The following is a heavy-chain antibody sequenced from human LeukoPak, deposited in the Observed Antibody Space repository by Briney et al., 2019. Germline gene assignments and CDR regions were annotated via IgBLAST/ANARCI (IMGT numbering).Heavy chain of an antibody. Sequence: SETLSLTCTVSGYSISSGYYWGWIRQPPGKGLEWIGSIYHSGSTYYNPSLKSRVTISVDTSKNQFSLKLSSVTAADTAVYYCARAIVGATFLYYYYYMDVWGKGTTVTVSS. CDR3: ARAIVGATFLYYYYYMDV. CDR2: IYHSGST. J-gene: IGHJ6*03. CDR1: GYSISSGYY. D-gene: IGHD1-26*01. V-gene: IGHV4-38-2*02.